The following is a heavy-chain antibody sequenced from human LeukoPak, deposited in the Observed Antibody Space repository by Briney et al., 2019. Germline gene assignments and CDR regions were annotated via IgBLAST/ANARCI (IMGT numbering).Heavy chain of an antibody. V-gene: IGHV4-59*01. J-gene: IGHJ4*02. CDR3: ARGDHGDSGKFDY. Sequence: SETLSLTCTVSGVSISNYYWNWIRQPPGKGLEWIGYISYSGSTNYNPSLKSRVTILVDTSKSQFSLKLSSVTAEDTPVYYCARGDHGDSGKFDYWGQGTLVTVSS. D-gene: IGHD4-17*01. CDR2: ISYSGST. CDR1: GVSISNYY.